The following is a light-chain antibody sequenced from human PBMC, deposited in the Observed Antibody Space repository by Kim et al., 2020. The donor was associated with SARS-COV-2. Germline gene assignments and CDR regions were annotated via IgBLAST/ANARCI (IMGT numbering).Light chain of an antibody. J-gene: IGLJ3*02. CDR2: EVS. V-gene: IGLV2-23*02. Sequence: QSLTISCTGSCGDIGNYNLVSWYQHHPGKVPKLLIFEVSKRPSGVPNRFSGSKAGNTASLTISGLQAEDEADYYCSSFADGSTLVFGGGTQLTVL. CDR3: SSFADGSTLV. CDR1: CGDIGNYNL.